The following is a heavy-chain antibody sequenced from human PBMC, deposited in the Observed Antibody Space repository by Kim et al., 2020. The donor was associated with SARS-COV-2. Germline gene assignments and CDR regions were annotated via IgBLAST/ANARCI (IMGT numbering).Heavy chain of an antibody. D-gene: IGHD3-10*01. CDR1: GFTVSSNY. J-gene: IGHJ6*02. CDR3: ARRGGPMWGDLYYYYGMDV. CDR2: IYSGGST. V-gene: IGHV3-66*04. Sequence: GGSLRLSCAASGFTVSSNYMSWVRQAPGKGLEWVSVIYSGGSTYYADSVKGRFTISRDNSKNTLYLQMNSLRAEDTAVYYCARRGGPMWGDLYYYYGMDVWGQGTTVTVSS.